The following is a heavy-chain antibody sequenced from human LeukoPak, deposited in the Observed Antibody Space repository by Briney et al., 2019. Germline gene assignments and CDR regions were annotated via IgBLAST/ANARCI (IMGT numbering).Heavy chain of an antibody. CDR3: VRGDQEASEPAFDY. CDR2: ISSGGSTI. J-gene: IGHJ4*02. Sequence: GGSLRLSCAASGFTFSGHRMNWVRQAPGKGLEWVSYISSGGSTIYYADSVRGRFTISRDTAKNSLYLEMNSLRDEDTAMYYCVRGDQEASEPAFDYWGQGTLVTVSS. CDR1: GFTFSGHR. D-gene: IGHD1-14*01. V-gene: IGHV3-48*02.